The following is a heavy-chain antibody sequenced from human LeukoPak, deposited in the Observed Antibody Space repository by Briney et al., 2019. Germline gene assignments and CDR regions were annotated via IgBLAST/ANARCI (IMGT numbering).Heavy chain of an antibody. Sequence: GGSLRLSCAASGFTFSSYGMSWVRQAPGKGLEWVSAISGSGGSTYYADSVKGRFTISRDNSKNTLYLQMNSLRAEDTAVYYCAKGGDDILTGTYDAFDIWGQGTMVTVSS. D-gene: IGHD3-9*01. CDR3: AKGGDDILTGTYDAFDI. J-gene: IGHJ3*02. V-gene: IGHV3-23*01. CDR1: GFTFSSYG. CDR2: ISGSGGST.